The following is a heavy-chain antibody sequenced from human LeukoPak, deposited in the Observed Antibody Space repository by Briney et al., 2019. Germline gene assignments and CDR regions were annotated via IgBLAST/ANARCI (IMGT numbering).Heavy chain of an antibody. CDR1: GFTFRSYG. D-gene: IGHD3-10*02. Sequence: GGSLRLSCAASGFTFRSYGMHWVRQAPGKGLEWVAVISYDGSNKYYADSVKGRFTISRDNSKNTLYLQMNSLRAEDTAVYYCAKTAAGALFGWGQGTLVTVSS. J-gene: IGHJ4*02. V-gene: IGHV3-30*18. CDR3: AKTAAGALFG. CDR2: ISYDGSNK.